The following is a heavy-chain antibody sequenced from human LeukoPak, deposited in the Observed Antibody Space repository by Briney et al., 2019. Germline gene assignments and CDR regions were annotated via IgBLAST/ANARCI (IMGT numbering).Heavy chain of an antibody. Sequence: GGSLRLSCAASGFTFSSYSMNWVRQAPGKGLEWVAGISGSGGSTNYADSVKGRFTISRDNPKNTLNLQMNSCAKRGVVIRVILVGFHKEAYYFDSWGQGALVIVSS. CDR2: ISGSGGST. CDR3: LVGFHKEAYYFDS. CDR1: GFTFSSYS. J-gene: IGHJ4*02. V-gene: IGHV3-23*01. D-gene: IGHD3-22*01.